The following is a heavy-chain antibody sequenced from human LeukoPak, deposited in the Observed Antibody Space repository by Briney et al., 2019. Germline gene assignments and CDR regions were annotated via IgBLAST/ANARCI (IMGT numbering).Heavy chain of an antibody. D-gene: IGHD3-9*01. CDR3: ARGVAAYDILTGYYRSGSFDI. CDR2: ISAHNGNT. J-gene: IGHJ3*02. Sequence: ASVKVSCKASGYTFTSYGISWVRQAPGQGLEWMGWISAHNGNTNYAQKLQGRVTITADESTSTAYMELSSLRSEDTAVYYCARGVAAYDILTGYYRSGSFDIWGQGTMVTVSS. V-gene: IGHV1-18*01. CDR1: GYTFTSYG.